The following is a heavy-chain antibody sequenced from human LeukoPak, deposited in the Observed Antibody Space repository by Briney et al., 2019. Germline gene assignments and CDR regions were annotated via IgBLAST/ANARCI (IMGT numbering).Heavy chain of an antibody. J-gene: IGHJ4*02. Sequence: GGSLRLSCAASGFTFSSYAMHWVRQAPGKGLEWVTVIWYDGSNKHYADSVKGRFTISRDNSKNTLYLQMDSLKAEDTAIYYCARAFGASSGYSVDYWGQGTLVTVSS. D-gene: IGHD3-22*01. V-gene: IGHV3-33*08. CDR2: IWYDGSNK. CDR1: GFTFSSYA. CDR3: ARAFGASSGYSVDY.